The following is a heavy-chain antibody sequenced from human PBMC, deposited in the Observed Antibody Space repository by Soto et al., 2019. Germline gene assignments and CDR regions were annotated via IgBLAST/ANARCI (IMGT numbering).Heavy chain of an antibody. CDR1: GYSFTSYW. Sequence: PGESLKISCKGSGYSFTSYWISWVRQMPGKGLEWMGRIDPSDSYTNYSPSFQGHVTISADKSISTAYLQWSSLKASDTAMYYCARHEGYSYGSGSHYDRIAVWGRRTTVIVSS. V-gene: IGHV5-10-1*01. CDR2: IDPSDSYT. CDR3: ARHEGYSYGSGSHYDRIAV. D-gene: IGHD5-18*01. J-gene: IGHJ6*01.